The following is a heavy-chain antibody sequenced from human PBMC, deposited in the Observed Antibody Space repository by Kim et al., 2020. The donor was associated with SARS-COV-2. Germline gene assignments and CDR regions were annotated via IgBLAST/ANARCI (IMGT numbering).Heavy chain of an antibody. Sequence: GGSLRLSCAASGFTFTGYPMTWVRQAPAKGLEWVSTIRNSGRLTYYADSVKGRFTISADDSKNTLYLQLNSLRVDDTAVYYCAKEGGAYGESDFDLWGQG. V-gene: IGHV3-23*01. J-gene: IGHJ3*01. CDR3: AKEGGAYGESDFDL. D-gene: IGHD4-17*01. CDR1: GFTFTGYP. CDR2: IRNSGRLT.